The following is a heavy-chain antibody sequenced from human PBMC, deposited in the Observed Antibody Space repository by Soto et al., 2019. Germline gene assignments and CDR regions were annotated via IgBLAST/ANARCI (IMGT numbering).Heavy chain of an antibody. J-gene: IGHJ5*01. V-gene: IGHV1-18*01. Sequence: ASVKVSCKASGYTFTSYGISWVRQAPGQGLEWMGWISAYNGNTNYAQKLQGRVTMTTDTSTSTAYMELRSLRSDDTAVYYCARVNRLVTKYNWFDSSGQGTLVTVSS. D-gene: IGHD3-9*01. CDR1: GYTFTSYG. CDR2: ISAYNGNT. CDR3: ARVNRLVTKYNWFDS.